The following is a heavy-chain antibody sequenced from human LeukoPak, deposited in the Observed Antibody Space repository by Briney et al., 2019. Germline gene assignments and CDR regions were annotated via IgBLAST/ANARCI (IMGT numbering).Heavy chain of an antibody. CDR1: GRSITSDDYY. D-gene: IGHD2-2*01. CDR3: ARLYCSSTSCANWFDP. J-gene: IGHJ5*02. Sequence: PSETLSLTCTVSGRSITSDDYYWTWIRQPPGKGLEWIGSIYYSGSTYYNPSLKSRVTISVDTSKNQFSLKLSSVTAADTAVYYCARLYCSSTSCANWFDPWGQGTLVTVSS. V-gene: IGHV4-39*01. CDR2: IYYSGST.